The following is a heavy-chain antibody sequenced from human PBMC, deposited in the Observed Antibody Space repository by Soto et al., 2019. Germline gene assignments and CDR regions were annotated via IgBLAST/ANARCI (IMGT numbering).Heavy chain of an antibody. CDR1: GFTFDDYG. Sequence: PGGSLRLSCAASGFTFDDYGMSWVRQAPGKGLEWVSGINWNGGSTGYADSVKGRFTISRDNAKNSLYLQMNSLRAEDTALYHCARVNYGDKKYYFDYWGQGTLVTVSS. CDR3: ARVNYGDKKYYFDY. D-gene: IGHD4-17*01. CDR2: INWNGGST. V-gene: IGHV3-20*01. J-gene: IGHJ4*02.